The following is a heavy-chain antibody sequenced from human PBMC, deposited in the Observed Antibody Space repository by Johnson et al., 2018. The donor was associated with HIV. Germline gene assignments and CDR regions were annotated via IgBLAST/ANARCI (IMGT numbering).Heavy chain of an antibody. CDR2: INWNGGST. J-gene: IGHJ3*01. CDR3: AKARMGGILDTFDL. V-gene: IGHV3-20*04. Sequence: VQLVESGGGVVRPGGSLRLSCAASGITFDDYGMSWVRQAPGKGLEWVSGINWNGGSTGYADSVKGRFTLSRDNSKNTLDLQMNSLTMEDTAVFYCAKARMGGILDTFDLWCQGTMVIVS. D-gene: IGHD3-10*01. CDR1: GITFDDYG.